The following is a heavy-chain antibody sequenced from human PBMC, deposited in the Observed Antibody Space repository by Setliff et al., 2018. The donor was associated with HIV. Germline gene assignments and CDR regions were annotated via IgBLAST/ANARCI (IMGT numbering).Heavy chain of an antibody. V-gene: IGHV4-39*02. CDR2: IYYSGST. J-gene: IGHJ4*02. CDR3: VRDAYGYNGKGFDY. D-gene: IGHD1-1*01. Sequence: PSETLSLTCTVPGGSISSSSYYWGWIRQPPGKGLEWIGSIYYSGSTYYNPSLKSRVTISIDTSNNPISLRLSSVTAADTAMYYCVRDAYGYNGKGFDYWGPGTLGTVSS. CDR1: GGSISSSSYY.